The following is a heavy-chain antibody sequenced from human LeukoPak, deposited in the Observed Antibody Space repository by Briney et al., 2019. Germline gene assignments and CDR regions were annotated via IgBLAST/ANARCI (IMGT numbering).Heavy chain of an antibody. J-gene: IGHJ6*02. CDR2: IYNSGGT. CDR1: GGSISSGDNY. Sequence: SETLSLTCTVSGGSISSGDNYWSWICQHPGKGLEWIGYIYNSGGTRYNPSLRSRVIISADTSKNQFSLKLSSVTVADTAVYYCARDRSINMVRGVILGGLDVWGQGTTVTVSS. D-gene: IGHD3-10*01. CDR3: ARDRSINMVRGVILGGLDV. V-gene: IGHV4-31*03.